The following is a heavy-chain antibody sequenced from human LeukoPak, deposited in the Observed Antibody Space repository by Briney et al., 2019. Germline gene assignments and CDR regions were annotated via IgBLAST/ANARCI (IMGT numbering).Heavy chain of an antibody. V-gene: IGHV1-58*02. CDR3: AVVETYYYDSSGYLY. J-gene: IGHJ4*02. CDR2: IVVGSGNT. Sequence: SVKFSCTASGLTFTSSAMLWVRHARGPRLEWIGWIVVGSGNTNYAQKFQERVTITRDMSTSTAYMELSSLRSEDTAVYYCAVVETYYYDSSGYLYWGQGTRDTVSS. D-gene: IGHD3-22*01. CDR1: GLTFTSSA.